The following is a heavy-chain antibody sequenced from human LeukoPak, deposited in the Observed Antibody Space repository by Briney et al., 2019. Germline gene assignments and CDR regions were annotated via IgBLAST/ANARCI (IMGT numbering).Heavy chain of an antibody. V-gene: IGHV5-51*01. CDR3: TRQRRASGTINWFDP. J-gene: IGHJ5*02. Sequence: GESLKISCETSGYSFTSYWIGWVRQLPGAGLEWLGAIYPYGSDTRYSPSFQGQVRISADRSARTAYLQWTSLTASDTGTYYCTRQRRASGTINWFDPWGQGTLVTVSS. CDR2: IYPYGSDT. CDR1: GYSFTSYW. D-gene: IGHD3-10*01.